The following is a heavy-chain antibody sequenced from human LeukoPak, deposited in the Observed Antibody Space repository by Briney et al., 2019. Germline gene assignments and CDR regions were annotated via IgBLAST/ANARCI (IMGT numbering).Heavy chain of an antibody. D-gene: IGHD2-2*01. CDR1: GFTFDDYA. J-gene: IGHJ4*02. CDR2: IGGDGTRS. Sequence: GGSLRLSCAASGFTFDDYAMHWVRQAPGKGLEWVSLIGGDGTRSYYADSVKGRFTISRDNSKNTLYLQMNSLRAEDTAVYYCAKEDIVVVPAAFDYWGQGTLVTVSS. V-gene: IGHV3-43*02. CDR3: AKEDIVVVPAAFDY.